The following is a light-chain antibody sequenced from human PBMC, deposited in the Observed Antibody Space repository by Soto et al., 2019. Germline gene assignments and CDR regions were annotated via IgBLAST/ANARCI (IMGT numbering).Light chain of an antibody. Sequence: EIVLTQSPGTLSSSLGERATLSCRASKGVSSNLAWYKQKPGQAPSLLIYGASSRATGIPDRFSGSGSGTDFTLAIPSLEPQDLAVYDRQQDGSSSWTFGQGSKV. CDR1: KGVSSN. V-gene: IGKV3-20*01. J-gene: IGKJ1*01. CDR2: GAS. CDR3: QQDGSSSWT.